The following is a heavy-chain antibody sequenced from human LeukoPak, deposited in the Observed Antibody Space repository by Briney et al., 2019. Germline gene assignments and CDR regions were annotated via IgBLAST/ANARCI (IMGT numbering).Heavy chain of an antibody. V-gene: IGHV1-18*01. CDR2: ISSSSGKT. J-gene: IGHJ5*02. CDR1: GYTFISYG. D-gene: IGHD6-6*01. CDR3: ARDHSSSSGWFDP. Sequence: GASVKVSCKASGYTFISYGISWLRQAPGQGLESMGWISSSSGKTNSAQKFQGRVTMTTDTSTSTAYMELRSLRFDDTALYYCARDHSSSSGWFDPWGQGTLVTVSS.